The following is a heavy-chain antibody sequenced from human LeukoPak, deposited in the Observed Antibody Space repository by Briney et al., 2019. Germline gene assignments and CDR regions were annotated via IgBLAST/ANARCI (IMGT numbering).Heavy chain of an antibody. V-gene: IGHV4-34*12. Sequence: SETLSLTCAVYGGSFSGYYWSWIRQPPGKGLEWIGSIFYSGSSYYNPSLKSRVTISVDTSKNHFSLKLTSVTAADTAVYYCARDSGSYSFDCWGQGTLVTVSS. J-gene: IGHJ4*02. CDR3: ARDSGSYSFDC. CDR1: GGSFSGYY. D-gene: IGHD1-26*01. CDR2: IFYSGSS.